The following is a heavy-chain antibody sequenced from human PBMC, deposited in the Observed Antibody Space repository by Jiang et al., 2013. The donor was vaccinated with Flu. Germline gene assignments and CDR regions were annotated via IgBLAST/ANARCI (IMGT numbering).Heavy chain of an antibody. V-gene: IGHV5-51*01. CDR1: GYSFTNYW. D-gene: IGHD3-22*01. Sequence: SCKGSGYSFTNYWIGWVRQMPGKGLEWMGMIHPGDSDIRYSPSFQGQVTISADKSISTAYLQWSSLKASDTAMYFCARLYDTGTYSGDYWGQGTLVTVSS. J-gene: IGHJ4*02. CDR2: IHPGDSDI. CDR3: ARLYDTGTYSGDY.